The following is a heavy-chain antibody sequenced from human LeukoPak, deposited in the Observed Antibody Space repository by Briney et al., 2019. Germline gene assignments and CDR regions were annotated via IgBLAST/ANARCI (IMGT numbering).Heavy chain of an antibody. Sequence: PGGSLRLSCASSGFTFSSYAMSWVRQAPGKGLEWVSGISGSGGATYYADSVKGRFTISRDNSKNTLYLQMNSLRAEDTAVYYCAKGLERPRLDYWGQGTLVTVSS. CDR2: ISGSGGAT. CDR3: AKGLERPRLDY. J-gene: IGHJ4*02. V-gene: IGHV3-23*01. CDR1: GFTFSSYA.